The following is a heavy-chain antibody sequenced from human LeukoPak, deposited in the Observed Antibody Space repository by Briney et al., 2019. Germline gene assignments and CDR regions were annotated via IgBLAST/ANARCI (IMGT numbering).Heavy chain of an antibody. V-gene: IGHV1-69*04. D-gene: IGHD4-11*01. CDR2: IIPILGIA. J-gene: IGHJ6*02. CDR3: ASRPVTEGYGMDV. CDR1: GGTFSSYA. Sequence: SVKVSCKASGGTFSSYAISWVRQAPGQGLEWMGRIIPILGIANYAQKFQGRVTITADKSTSTAYMELSSLRSEDTAVYYCASRPVTEGYGMDVWGQGTPVTVSS.